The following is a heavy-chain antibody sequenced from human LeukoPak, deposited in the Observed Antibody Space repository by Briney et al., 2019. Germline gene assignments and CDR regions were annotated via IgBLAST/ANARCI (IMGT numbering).Heavy chain of an antibody. V-gene: IGHV3-7*03. CDR1: GFIFNDFW. D-gene: IGHD5-12*01. CDR3: ARGRSGYAVD. J-gene: IGHJ4*02. CDR2: IRQDGGAK. Sequence: GGSLRLSCTASGFIFNDFWMSWVRQAPGEGLEWVANIRQDGGAKNYVDSVKGRFTISRDNAKKSLYLQMNSLRAEDTAVYYCARGRSGYAVDWGQGTLVTVSS.